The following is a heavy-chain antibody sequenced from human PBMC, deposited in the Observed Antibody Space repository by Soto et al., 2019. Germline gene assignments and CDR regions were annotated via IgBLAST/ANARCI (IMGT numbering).Heavy chain of an antibody. CDR3: ASENTTYCSGGSCYYAFDI. CDR1: SGSISSSNW. CDR2: IYHSGST. Sequence: SETLSLTCAVSSGSISSSNWWSWVRQPPGKGLEWIGEIYHSGSTNYNPSLKSRVTISVDKSKNQFSLKLSSVTAAGTAVYYCASENTTYCSGGSCYYAFDIWGQGTMVTVSS. V-gene: IGHV4-4*02. D-gene: IGHD2-15*01. J-gene: IGHJ3*02.